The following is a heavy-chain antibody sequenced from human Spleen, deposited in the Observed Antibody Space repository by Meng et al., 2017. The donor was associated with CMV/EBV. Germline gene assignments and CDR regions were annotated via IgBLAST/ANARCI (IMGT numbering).Heavy chain of an antibody. D-gene: IGHD6-19*01. CDR2: IGTVGDT. Sequence: GESLKISCAASGFTFSNYDMHWVRQATGKGLEWVSAIGTVGDTYYSGSVKGRFTVSRENAKNSLYLQMNSLGAGGTAVYYCARGALSGYSSGWFLGYYYYDMDVWGQGTTVTVSS. CDR3: ARGALSGYSSGWFLGYYYYDMDV. J-gene: IGHJ6*02. CDR1: GFTFSNYD. V-gene: IGHV3-13*01.